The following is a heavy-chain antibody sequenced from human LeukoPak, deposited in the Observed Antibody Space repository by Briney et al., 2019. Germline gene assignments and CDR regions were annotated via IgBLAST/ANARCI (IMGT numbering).Heavy chain of an antibody. D-gene: IGHD1-26*01. CDR1: GFTFSGYA. CDR3: ARVGNYLDY. Sequence: QAGGSLRLSCAASGFTFSGYAMDWVRQAPGKGLEWVGRIRNKDNKYIIEYAASVKGRFTISRDDSKNKLYLQMNSLKTEDTAVYYCARVGNYLDYWGQGTLVIVSS. J-gene: IGHJ4*02. V-gene: IGHV3-72*01. CDR2: IRNKDNKYII.